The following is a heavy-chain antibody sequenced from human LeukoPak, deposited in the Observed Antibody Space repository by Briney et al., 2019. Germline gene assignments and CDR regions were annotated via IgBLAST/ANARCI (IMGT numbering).Heavy chain of an antibody. D-gene: IGHD3-10*01. CDR2: ISGSSSYI. J-gene: IGHJ4*02. V-gene: IGHV3-21*01. CDR1: GFTFSSYS. Sequence: GGSLRLSCAASGFTFSSYSMNWVRQAPGKGLEWVSSISGSSSYIYYADSVKGRFTISRDNATNSLYLQMTTLRAEDTAVYYCARGRWFGESLPAHFEYWGQGTLVTVSS. CDR3: ARGRWFGESLPAHFEY.